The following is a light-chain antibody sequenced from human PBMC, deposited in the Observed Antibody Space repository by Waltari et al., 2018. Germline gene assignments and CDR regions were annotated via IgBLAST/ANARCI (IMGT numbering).Light chain of an antibody. CDR1: SAHSTNV. V-gene: IGLV4-69*01. CDR2: VNSDGSH. Sequence: QLVLTQSPSASASLGASVKLTCPLSSAHSTNVVAWLQQQPEKGPRIWIKVNSDGSHTKGDEIPDRFSGSRSGAERYLTISSLQSEDETDYYCQTGGHGTWVFGGGTKLTVL. J-gene: IGLJ3*02. CDR3: QTGGHGTWV.